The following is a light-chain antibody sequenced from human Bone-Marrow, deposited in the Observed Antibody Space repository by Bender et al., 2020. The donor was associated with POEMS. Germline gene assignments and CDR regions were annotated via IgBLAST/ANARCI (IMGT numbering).Light chain of an antibody. CDR3: QSHHSSTLWV. V-gene: IGLV6-57*02. J-gene: IGLJ3*02. CDR1: SGSIASNY. Sequence: FMLTQPHSVSESPGKTVTISCTGSSGSIASNYVQWYQQRPGSAPTTVIYEHYKRFSGVPDRFSGSIDSSSNSASLTISGLKTADEADYYCQSHHSSTLWVFGGGTKLTVL. CDR2: EHY.